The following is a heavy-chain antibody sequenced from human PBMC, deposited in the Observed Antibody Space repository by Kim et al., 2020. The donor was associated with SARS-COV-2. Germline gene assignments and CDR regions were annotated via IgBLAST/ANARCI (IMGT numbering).Heavy chain of an antibody. CDR2: ISITGGNA. Sequence: GGSLRLSCVASGFSFSSYGMSWVRQAPGKGLECVSSISITGGNAVHADSVKGRFTISRDNSKNTVYLQMDSLGAGDTAVYYCATSKTRTPFEYWGQGTRVAVSS. CDR1: GFSFSSYG. D-gene: IGHD4-4*01. J-gene: IGHJ4*02. CDR3: ATSKTRTPFEY. V-gene: IGHV3-23*01.